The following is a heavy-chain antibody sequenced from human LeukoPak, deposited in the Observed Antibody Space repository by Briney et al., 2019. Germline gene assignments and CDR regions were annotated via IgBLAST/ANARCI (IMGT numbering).Heavy chain of an antibody. CDR1: GFTFSSYW. D-gene: IGHD1-26*01. CDR2: INSDGSST. CDR3: ARDRSYSGRYFDY. J-gene: IGHJ4*02. Sequence: GGSLRLSCAASGFTFSSYWMHWVRQAPGMGLVWVSRINSDGSSTSYADSVKGRFTISRDNAKNTLYLQMNSLRAEDTAVYYCARDRSYSGRYFDYWGQGTLVTVSS. V-gene: IGHV3-74*01.